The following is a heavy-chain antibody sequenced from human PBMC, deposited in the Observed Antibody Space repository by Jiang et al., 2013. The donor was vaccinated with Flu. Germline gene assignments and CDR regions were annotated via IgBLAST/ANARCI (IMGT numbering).Heavy chain of an antibody. Sequence: GLVKPSGTLSLTCAVSGGSISSSNWWSWVRQPPGKGLEWIGEIYHSGSTNYNPSLKSRVTISVDKSKNQFSLKLSSVTAADTAVYYCARDTPQIGYQGWFDPWGQGTLVTVSS. CDR2: IYHSGST. J-gene: IGHJ5*02. V-gene: IGHV4-4*02. D-gene: IGHD6-13*01. CDR1: GGSISSSNW. CDR3: ARDTPQIGYQGWFDP.